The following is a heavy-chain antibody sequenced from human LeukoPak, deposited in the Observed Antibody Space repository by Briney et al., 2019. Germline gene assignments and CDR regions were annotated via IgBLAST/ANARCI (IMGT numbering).Heavy chain of an antibody. V-gene: IGHV1-18*01. Sequence: GASVKVSCKASGYTFTSYGISWVRQAPGQGLEWMGWISAYNGNTNYAQKLQGRVTMTTDTSTSTAYMEPRSLRSDDTAVYYCARSGAPNYGSGSYYNDDHDAFDIWGQGTMVTVSS. CDR3: ARSGAPNYGSGSYYNDDHDAFDI. D-gene: IGHD3-10*01. CDR1: GYTFTSYG. CDR2: ISAYNGNT. J-gene: IGHJ3*02.